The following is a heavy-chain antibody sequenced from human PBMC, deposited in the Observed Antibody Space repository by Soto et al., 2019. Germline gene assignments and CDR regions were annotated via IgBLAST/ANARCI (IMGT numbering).Heavy chain of an antibody. CDR2: MSKTRTFI. CDR3: VNAISSTTSDHY. Sequence: GGSLRLSCAASGFTFSDYSMNWVRQAPGKGLEWISYMSKTRTFIWYADSVKGRFTISRDDAKSSLYLQMNSLRAEDTAVYYCVNAISSTTSDHYFGQGTLVTVSS. V-gene: IGHV3-48*01. CDR1: GFTFSDYS. D-gene: IGHD2-8*01. J-gene: IGHJ4*02.